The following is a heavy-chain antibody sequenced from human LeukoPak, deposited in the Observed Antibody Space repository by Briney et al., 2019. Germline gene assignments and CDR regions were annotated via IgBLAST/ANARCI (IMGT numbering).Heavy chain of an antibody. D-gene: IGHD3-22*01. V-gene: IGHV1-2*02. CDR2: INPNSGGT. CDR1: GYTFTGYY. CDR3: ARDTLYYYDSSGYHDAFDI. Sequence: ASVKVSCKASGYTFTGYYMHWVRQAPGQGLEWMGWINPNSGGTNYAQKFQGRVTMTRDTSISTAYMELSRLRSDDTAVYYCARDTLYYYDSSGYHDAFDIWGKGTTVTISS. J-gene: IGHJ3*02.